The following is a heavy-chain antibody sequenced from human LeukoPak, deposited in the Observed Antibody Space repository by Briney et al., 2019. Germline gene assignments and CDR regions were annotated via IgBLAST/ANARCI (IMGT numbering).Heavy chain of an antibody. J-gene: IGHJ4*02. Sequence: PSETLSLTCTVSGYSISSGYYWGWIRQPPGKGLEWIGSIYHSGSTYYNPSLKSRVTISVDTSKNQLSLKLSSVTAADTAVYYCARGSWGTVTTFYFDYWGQGTLVTVSS. CDR1: GYSISSGYY. D-gene: IGHD4-17*01. V-gene: IGHV4-38-2*02. CDR3: ARGSWGTVTTFYFDY. CDR2: IYHSGST.